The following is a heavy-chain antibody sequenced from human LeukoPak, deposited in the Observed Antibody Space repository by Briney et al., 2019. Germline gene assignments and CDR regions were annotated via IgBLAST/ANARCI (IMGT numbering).Heavy chain of an antibody. Sequence: GGSLRLSCAASGFTFSNYAMNWVRQAPGKGLEWVSGLSDDGFKTYYADSVKGRFTISRGNSKNTLYLQMNSLRAEDTAVYYCAKDVYYYDSSGIDYWGQGTLVTVSS. CDR3: AKDVYYYDSSGIDY. J-gene: IGHJ4*02. V-gene: IGHV3-23*01. D-gene: IGHD3-22*01. CDR1: GFTFSNYA. CDR2: LSDDGFKT.